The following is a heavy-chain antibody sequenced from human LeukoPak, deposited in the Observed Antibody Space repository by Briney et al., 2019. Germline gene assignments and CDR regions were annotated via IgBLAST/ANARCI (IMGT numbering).Heavy chain of an antibody. CDR1: GFTFSSYA. V-gene: IGHV3-23*01. CDR2: ISGSGGST. D-gene: IGHD5-12*01. Sequence: GGSLRLSCAASGFTFSSYAMSWVRQAPGKGLEWFSAISGSGGSTYYADSVKGRFTISRDSSKNTLYLQMNSLRPEDTAVYYCARARPSMWIDYWGQGTLVTVSS. J-gene: IGHJ4*02. CDR3: ARARPSMWIDY.